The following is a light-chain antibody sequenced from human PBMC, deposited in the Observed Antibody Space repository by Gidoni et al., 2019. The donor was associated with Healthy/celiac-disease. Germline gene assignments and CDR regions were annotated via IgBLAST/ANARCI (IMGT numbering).Light chain of an antibody. CDR1: QSISSY. CDR2: AAS. CDR3: QQSYSTPWT. V-gene: IGKV1-39*01. Sequence: DIQMTQSPSSLSASVGDRVTITCRASQSISSYLDWYQQKPGKAPKLLIYAASSMQTGVPPRFSGSGSATDFTLTISSLQPEDFATYYCQQSYSTPWTCGQGTKVEIK. J-gene: IGKJ1*01.